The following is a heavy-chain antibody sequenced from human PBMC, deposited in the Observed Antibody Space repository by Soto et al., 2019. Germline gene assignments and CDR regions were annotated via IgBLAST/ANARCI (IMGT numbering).Heavy chain of an antibody. V-gene: IGHV3-33*01. Sequence: GGSLRLSCAASGFTFSTYGIHWVRQAPGKGLEWVAVIWYDGSYKYYADSVKGRFTISRDNSKNTMYLQMNSLRAEDTAVYYCARDLWNGESRYFDYWGQGTLVTVSS. CDR3: ARDLWNGESRYFDY. CDR1: GFTFSTYG. D-gene: IGHD1-1*01. J-gene: IGHJ4*02. CDR2: IWYDGSYK.